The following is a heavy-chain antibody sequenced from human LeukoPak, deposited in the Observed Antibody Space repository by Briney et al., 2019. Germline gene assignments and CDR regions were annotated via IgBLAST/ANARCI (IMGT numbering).Heavy chain of an antibody. J-gene: IGHJ4*02. CDR1: GYSFTTYA. V-gene: IGHV7-4-1*02. Sequence: ASVKVSCKASGYSFTTYAMNWVRQAPGQGLEWMGWINTNTGNPTYAQGFTGRFVFSLDTSVSTAYLQISSLKAEDTAVYYCARVVDYYGSGRQDDYWGQGTLVTVSS. CDR3: ARVVDYYGSGRQDDY. CDR2: INTNTGNP. D-gene: IGHD3-10*01.